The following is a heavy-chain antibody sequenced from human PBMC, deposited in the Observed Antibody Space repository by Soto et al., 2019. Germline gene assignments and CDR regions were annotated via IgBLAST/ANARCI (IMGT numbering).Heavy chain of an antibody. V-gene: IGHV4-59*01. CDR1: GASISTYY. CDR2: ISYSGST. J-gene: IGHJ5*02. Sequence: SDTLSLTCTVSGASISTYYWSWIRQPPGKGLEWIGYISYSGSTNYNPSLKSRVTISFDASKNEISLQVRSATAADAAVYYCARDLKEYCSDGRCNWFDPWGQGTLVTVSS. CDR3: ARDLKEYCSDGRCNWFDP. D-gene: IGHD2-15*01.